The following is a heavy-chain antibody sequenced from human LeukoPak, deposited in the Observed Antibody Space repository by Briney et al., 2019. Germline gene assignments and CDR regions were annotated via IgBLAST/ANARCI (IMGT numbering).Heavy chain of an antibody. D-gene: IGHD3-10*01. CDR3: ATLKGWYGEGCFDY. CDR1: GVTVSTIY. Sequence: PGGSLRLSCAASGVTVSTIYMGWVRQAPGKGLDWVSVIYPDGKAYYAESVKGRFTISGDSSENTLFLQMNSLRAEDTAVYYCATLKGWYGEGCFDYWGQGTLVTVSS. CDR2: IYPDGKA. J-gene: IGHJ4*02. V-gene: IGHV3-53*01.